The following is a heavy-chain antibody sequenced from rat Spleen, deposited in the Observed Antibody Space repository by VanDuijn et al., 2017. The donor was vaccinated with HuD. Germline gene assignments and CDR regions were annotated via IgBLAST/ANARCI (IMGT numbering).Heavy chain of an antibody. D-gene: IGHD3-3*01. CDR2: ISGSSGTI. V-gene: IGHV5-34*01. J-gene: IGHJ3*01. CDR3: TGGGHSALNWFAY. Sequence: EVQLVESGGGLVQPGRSLKLSCVASGFTFSDYGMNWIRQAPGKGLEWVAYISGSSGTIYYADTVKGRFVISKDNAKDTGYLHMNNLRSEDTAMYYCTGGGHSALNWFAYWGQGTLVTVSS. CDR1: GFTFSDYG.